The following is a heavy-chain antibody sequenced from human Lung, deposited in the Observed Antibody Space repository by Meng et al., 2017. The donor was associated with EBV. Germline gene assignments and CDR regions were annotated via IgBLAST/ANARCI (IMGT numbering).Heavy chain of an antibody. Sequence: ERLFLTFTVLSGSVMSISVLWVWLVLIQGNSVEWMGSVYYSDNSYYSPSLKRRVPISLDTSSTSFYLRLSSLTAADKAVYYCARQRDWFWENGQHWFDTWGQGSLVTVSS. CDR1: SGSVMSISVL. J-gene: IGHJ5*02. D-gene: IGHD3-10*01. CDR3: ARQRDWFWENGQHWFDT. V-gene: IGHV4-39*01. CDR2: VYYSDNS.